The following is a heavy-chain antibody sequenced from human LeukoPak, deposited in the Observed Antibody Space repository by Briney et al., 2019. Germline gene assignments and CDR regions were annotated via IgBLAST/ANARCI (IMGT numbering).Heavy chain of an antibody. CDR1: GGSISSYY. CDR2: IYYSGST. V-gene: IGHV4-59*01. Sequence: SETLSLTCTVSGGSISSYYWSWIRQPPGKGLEWIGYIYYSGSTNYNPSHKSRVTISVDTSKNQFSLKLSSVTAADTAVYYCARAPTTVTHLDYWGQGTLVTVSS. J-gene: IGHJ4*02. D-gene: IGHD4-17*01. CDR3: ARAPTTVTHLDY.